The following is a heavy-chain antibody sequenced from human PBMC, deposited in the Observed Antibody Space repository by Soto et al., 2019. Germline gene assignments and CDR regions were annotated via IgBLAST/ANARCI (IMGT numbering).Heavy chain of an antibody. CDR2: MNPNSGNT. CDR1: GYTFTSYD. V-gene: IGHV1-8*01. CDR3: ARSLAYYDFWSGYYVAEYFQH. Sequence: QVQLVQSGAEVKKPWASVKVSCKASGYTFTSYDINWVRQATGQGLEWMGWMNPNSGNTGYAQKFQGRVTMTRNTSISTAYMELSSLRSEDTAVYYCARSLAYYDFWSGYYVAEYFQHWGQGTLVTVSS. D-gene: IGHD3-3*01. J-gene: IGHJ1*01.